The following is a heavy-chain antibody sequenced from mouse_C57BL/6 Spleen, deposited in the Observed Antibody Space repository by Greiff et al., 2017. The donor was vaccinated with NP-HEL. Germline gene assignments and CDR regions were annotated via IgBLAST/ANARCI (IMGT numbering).Heavy chain of an antibody. D-gene: IGHD1-3*01. CDR1: GYTFTDYE. CDR2: IDPETGGT. Sequence: VQLKESGAELVRPGASVTLSCKASGYTFTDYEMHWVKQTPVHGLEWIGAIDPETGGTAYNQKFKGKAILTADKSSSTAYMELRSLTSEDSAVYYCTRLDISGYAMDYWGQGTSVTVSS. V-gene: IGHV1-15*01. J-gene: IGHJ4*01. CDR3: TRLDISGYAMDY.